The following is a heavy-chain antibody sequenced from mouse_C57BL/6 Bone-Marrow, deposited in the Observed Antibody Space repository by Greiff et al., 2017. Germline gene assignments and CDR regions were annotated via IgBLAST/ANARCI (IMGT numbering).Heavy chain of an antibody. Sequence: EVMLVESGGGLVQPGGSLSLSCAASGFTFTDYYMSWVRQPPGKALEWLGFIRNKANGYTTEYSASVKGRFIISRDNSQSILYLQMNALRAEDSATYYCARSYGSSLFDYWGQGTTLTVSS. J-gene: IGHJ2*01. CDR3: ARSYGSSLFDY. D-gene: IGHD1-1*01. CDR2: IRNKANGYTT. V-gene: IGHV7-3*01. CDR1: GFTFTDYY.